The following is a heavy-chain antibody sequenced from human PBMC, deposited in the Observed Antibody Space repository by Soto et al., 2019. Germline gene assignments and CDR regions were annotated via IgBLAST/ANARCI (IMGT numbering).Heavy chain of an antibody. D-gene: IGHD3-3*02. CDR3: ARDSIASYGMDV. CDR2: ISYDGSNK. CDR1: GFTFSSYA. V-gene: IGHV3-30-3*01. Sequence: GGSLRLSCAASGFTFSSYAMHWVRQAPGKGLEWVAVISYDGSNKYYADSVKGRFTISRDNSKNTLYLQMNSLRAEDTAVYYCARDSIASYGMDVWGQGTTVTVSS. J-gene: IGHJ6*02.